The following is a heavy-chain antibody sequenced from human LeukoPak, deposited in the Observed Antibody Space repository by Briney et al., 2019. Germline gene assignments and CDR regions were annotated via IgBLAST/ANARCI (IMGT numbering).Heavy chain of an antibody. D-gene: IGHD3-9*01. V-gene: IGHV3-48*02. CDR3: APYDILTTGDAFDI. Sequence: SGGSLRLSCAASGFTFSSYSMNWVRQAPGKGLEWVSYISSSSSTIYYADSVKGRFTISRDNAKNSLYLQMNSLRDEDTAVYYCAPYDILTTGDAFDIWGQGTMVTVSS. J-gene: IGHJ3*02. CDR2: ISSSSSTI. CDR1: GFTFSSYS.